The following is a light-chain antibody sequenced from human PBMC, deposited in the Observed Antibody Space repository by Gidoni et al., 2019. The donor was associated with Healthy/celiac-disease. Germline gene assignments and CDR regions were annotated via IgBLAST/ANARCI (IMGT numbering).Light chain of an antibody. CDR2: GAS. J-gene: IGKJ4*01. Sequence: EIVMTPSPATLSVSPGERATLSCRASQSVSSNLAWYQQKPGQAPRLLIYGASTRATGIPARCSGSGSGTEFTLTISRLQSEDFAVDYCQQYNNWPPLTFGGGTKVEIK. V-gene: IGKV3-15*01. CDR3: QQYNNWPPLT. CDR1: QSVSSN.